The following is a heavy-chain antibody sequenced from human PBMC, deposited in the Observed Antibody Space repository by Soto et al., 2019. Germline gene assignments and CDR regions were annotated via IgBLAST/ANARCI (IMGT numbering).Heavy chain of an antibody. CDR3: ARASTTVTTLDY. CDR1: GGSISSGGYS. CDR2: IYHSGST. J-gene: IGHJ4*02. D-gene: IGHD4-17*01. V-gene: IGHV4-30-2*01. Sequence: QLQLQESGSGLVKPSQTLSLTCAVSGGSISSGGYSWSWIRQPPGKGLEWIGYIYHSGSTYYNPSLKSRVTISGDRSKHQCSRKLRSVTAADTAVYYCARASTTVTTLDYWGQGTLVTVSS.